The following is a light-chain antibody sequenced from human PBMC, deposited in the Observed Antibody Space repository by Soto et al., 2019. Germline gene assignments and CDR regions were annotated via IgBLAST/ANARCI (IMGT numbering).Light chain of an antibody. CDR2: EVS. CDR3: SSYPSSGTHCV. CDR1: SSDIGTYNY. J-gene: IGLJ3*02. V-gene: IGLV2-14*01. Sequence: QSALTQPASVSGSPGQSITISCTGSSSDIGTYNYLSWYQQHPGKAPKLMIYEVSDRPSGISNRFSGSKSVNTASLTISGLQAEDEADYYCSSYPSSGTHCVFGGGTKLTVL.